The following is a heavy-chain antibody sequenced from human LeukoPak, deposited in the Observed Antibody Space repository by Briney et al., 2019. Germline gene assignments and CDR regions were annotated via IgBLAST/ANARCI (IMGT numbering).Heavy chain of an antibody. CDR1: GFTFSTYW. J-gene: IGHJ4*02. D-gene: IGHD3-10*01. V-gene: IGHV4-34*01. CDR3: ARRAMVRGVTN. CDR2: INHSGST. Sequence: GSLRLSCAASGFTFSTYWMSWVRQAPGKGLEWIGEINHSGSTNYNPSLKSRVTISVDTSKNQFSLKLSSVTAADTAVYYCARRAMVRGVTNWGQGTLVTVSS.